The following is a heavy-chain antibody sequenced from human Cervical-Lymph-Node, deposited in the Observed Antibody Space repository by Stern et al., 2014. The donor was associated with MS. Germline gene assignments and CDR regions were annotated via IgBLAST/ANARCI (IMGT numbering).Heavy chain of an antibody. Sequence: VQLVESGPGLVKPSQTLSLTCTVSGGSFGSGDYFWSWIRPHPGKDLDWLGSISDSGKTFYNPSLKSRVNMSVDTSENQFSLRLDSVTAADTAVYFCTRGRGVLVVSWFDVWGQGILATVSS. D-gene: IGHD3-10*01. CDR1: GGSFGSGDYF. CDR3: TRGRGVLVVSWFDV. CDR2: ISDSGKT. J-gene: IGHJ5*02. V-gene: IGHV4-31*03.